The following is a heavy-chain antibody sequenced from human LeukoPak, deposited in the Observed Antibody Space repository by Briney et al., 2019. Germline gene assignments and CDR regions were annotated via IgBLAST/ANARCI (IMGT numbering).Heavy chain of an antibody. CDR1: GDSVSTNSAA. CDR3: ARGNRDFDS. Sequence: SQTLSLTCAISGDSVSTNSAAWNWIRQSPSRGLEWLGRTYYRSKWSHDYAPSVQSRITINPDTSENQFSLHLNSVTPEDTAVYYCARGNRDFDSWGQGTLVTVSS. D-gene: IGHD2-21*02. V-gene: IGHV6-1*01. J-gene: IGHJ5*01. CDR2: TYYRSKWSH.